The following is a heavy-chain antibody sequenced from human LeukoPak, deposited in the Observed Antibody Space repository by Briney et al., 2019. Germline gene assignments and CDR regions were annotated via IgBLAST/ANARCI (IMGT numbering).Heavy chain of an antibody. D-gene: IGHD2-2*01. Sequence: GGSLRLSCAASGFTFSRYWMTWVRQAPGKGLEWVANIKQDGSEKYYVDSVKGRFTISRDNTKNSLYLQMNSLRAEDTAVYYCAREKEGYCSRTSCYLDYYYYYMDVWGKGTTVTISS. CDR2: IKQDGSEK. V-gene: IGHV3-7*01. J-gene: IGHJ6*03. CDR1: GFTFSRYW. CDR3: AREKEGYCSRTSCYLDYYYYYMDV.